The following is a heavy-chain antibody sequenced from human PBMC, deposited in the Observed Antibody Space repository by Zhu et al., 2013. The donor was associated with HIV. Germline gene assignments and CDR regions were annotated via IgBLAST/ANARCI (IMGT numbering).Heavy chain of an antibody. CDR2: IIPIFGSA. CDR1: GVYFNSLP. CDR3: ARGRYYYDHDGYYHEYFEV. Sequence: QLKLVQSGPEVKRPGSSVKVSCETSGVYFNSLPISWLRQAPGQGPEWMGGIIPIFGSANYAQRFQGRVTITADESTRTAYMELSTLRSDDTAIYYCARGRYYYDHDGYYHEYFEVWGQGTLVTVSS. V-gene: IGHV1-69*01. J-gene: IGHJ1*01. D-gene: IGHD3-22*01.